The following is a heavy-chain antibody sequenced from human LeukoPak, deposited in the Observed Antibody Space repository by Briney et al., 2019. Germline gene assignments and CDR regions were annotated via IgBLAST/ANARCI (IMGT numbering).Heavy chain of an antibody. CDR3: ATQDDFWSGYNWFDP. CDR1: GFTFSSYA. CDR2: ISGSGGST. J-gene: IGHJ5*02. Sequence: GGSLRLSCVASGFTFSSYAMSWVRQAPGKGLEWVSAISGSGGSTYYADSMKGRFTISRDNSKNTLYLQMNSLRAEDTAVYYCATQDDFWSGYNWFDPWGQGTLVTVSS. V-gene: IGHV3-23*01. D-gene: IGHD3-3*01.